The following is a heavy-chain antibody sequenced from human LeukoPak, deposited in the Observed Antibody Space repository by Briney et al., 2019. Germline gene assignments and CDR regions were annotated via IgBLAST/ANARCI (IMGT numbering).Heavy chain of an antibody. V-gene: IGHV4-59*01. Sequence: SETLSLTCTVSGGSINSYYWSWIRQSPGKRLEWLAYLSRSGESGYNPSLQSRATISGDTSKNQFSLRLSSVTAADTAIYYCVRVSSLTDVDYWGQGTLVTV. CDR2: LSRSGES. CDR3: VRVSSLTDVDY. CDR1: GGSINSYY. D-gene: IGHD5/OR15-5a*01. J-gene: IGHJ4*02.